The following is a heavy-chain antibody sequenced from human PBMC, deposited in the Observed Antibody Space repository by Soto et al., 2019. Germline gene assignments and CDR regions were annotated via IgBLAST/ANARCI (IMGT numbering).Heavy chain of an antibody. J-gene: IGHJ6*02. V-gene: IGHV4-39*01. D-gene: IGHD4-17*01. CDR1: GGSISSSSYY. Sequence: SETLSLTCTVSGGSISSSSYYWGWIRQPPGKGLEWIGSIYYSGSTYYNPSLKSRVTISVDTFKNQFSLKLSSVTAADTAVYYCARVYGDRYYYYYYGMDVWGQGTTVTVSS. CDR3: ARVYGDRYYYYYYGMDV. CDR2: IYYSGST.